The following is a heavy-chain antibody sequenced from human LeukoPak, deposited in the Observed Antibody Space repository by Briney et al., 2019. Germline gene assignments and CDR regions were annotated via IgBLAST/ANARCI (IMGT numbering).Heavy chain of an antibody. CDR2: ISSSGSTI. J-gene: IGHJ4*02. D-gene: IGHD1-26*01. Sequence: GGSLRLSCAASGFTFSSYEMNWVRQAPGRGLEWVSSISSSGSTIYYADSVKGRFTISRDNAKNSLYLQMNSLRAEDTAVYYCAREVVGATDYWGQGTLVTVSS. CDR3: AREVVGATDY. V-gene: IGHV3-48*03. CDR1: GFTFSSYE.